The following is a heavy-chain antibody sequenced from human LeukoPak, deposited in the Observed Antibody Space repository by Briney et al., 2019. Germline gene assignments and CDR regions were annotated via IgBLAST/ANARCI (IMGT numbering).Heavy chain of an antibody. Sequence: GGSLRLSCAASGFTFSGSAMHWVRQASGKGLEWVGRIRSKANSYATAYAASVKGRFTISRDDSKNTAYLQMNSLKTEDTAVYYCTRQLWLPGRAFDIWGQGTMVTVSS. CDR3: TRQLWLPGRAFDI. CDR1: GFTFSGSA. J-gene: IGHJ3*02. CDR2: IRSKANSYAT. D-gene: IGHD5-24*01. V-gene: IGHV3-73*01.